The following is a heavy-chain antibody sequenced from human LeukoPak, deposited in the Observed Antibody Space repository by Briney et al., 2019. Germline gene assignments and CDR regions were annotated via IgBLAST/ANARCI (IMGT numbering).Heavy chain of an antibody. D-gene: IGHD3-10*01. CDR3: TRGAGTYGGYYYYMDV. CDR2: IRSKAYGGTT. J-gene: IGHJ6*03. CDR1: GFTFGDYA. Sequence: PGRSLRLSCTASGFTFGDYAMSWFRQAPGKGLEWVGFIRSKAYGGTTEYAASVKGRLTISRDDSKSIAYLQMNSLKTEDTAVYYCTRGAGTYGGYYYYMDVWGKGTTVTVSS. V-gene: IGHV3-49*03.